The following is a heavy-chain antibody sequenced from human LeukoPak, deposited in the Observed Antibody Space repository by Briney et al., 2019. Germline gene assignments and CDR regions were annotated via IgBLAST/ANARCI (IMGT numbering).Heavy chain of an antibody. CDR1: GFTFVDYT. Sequence: GGSLRLSCAASGFTFVDYTMHWVRQAPGKGLEWVSLISWDGGSTYYADSVKGRFTISRDNSKNSLYLQMNSLRTEDTALYYCAKDITPSSKSGYFDYWGQGTLVTVSS. CDR2: ISWDGGST. D-gene: IGHD4-11*01. CDR3: AKDITPSSKSGYFDY. V-gene: IGHV3-43*01. J-gene: IGHJ4*02.